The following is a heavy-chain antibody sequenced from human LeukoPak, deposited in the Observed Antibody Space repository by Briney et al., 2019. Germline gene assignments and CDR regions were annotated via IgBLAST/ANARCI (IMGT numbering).Heavy chain of an antibody. J-gene: IGHJ4*02. CDR3: ARVSLYCSSTSCHPGFDY. CDR2: IYTSGST. D-gene: IGHD2-2*01. CDR1: GGSISSSNYY. Sequence: SETLSLTCTVSGGSISSSNYYWSWIRQPAGKGLEWIGRIYTSGSTNYNPSLKSRVTISVDTSKNQFSLKLSSVTAVDTAVYYCARVSLYCSSTSCHPGFDYWGQGTLVTVSS. V-gene: IGHV4-61*02.